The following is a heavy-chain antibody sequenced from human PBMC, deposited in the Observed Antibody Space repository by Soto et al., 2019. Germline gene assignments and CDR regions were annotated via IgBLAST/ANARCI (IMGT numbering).Heavy chain of an antibody. CDR2: ISGSGGST. CDR1: GFTFSSYA. J-gene: IGHJ4*02. Sequence: GGSLRLSCAASGFTFSSYAMSWVRQAPGKGLEWVSAISGSGGSTYYADSVKGRFTISRDNSKNTLSLQMNSLRAEDTAVYYCAKPSSGSYFPFDYWGQGTLVTVSS. D-gene: IGHD1-26*01. CDR3: AKPSSGSYFPFDY. V-gene: IGHV3-23*01.